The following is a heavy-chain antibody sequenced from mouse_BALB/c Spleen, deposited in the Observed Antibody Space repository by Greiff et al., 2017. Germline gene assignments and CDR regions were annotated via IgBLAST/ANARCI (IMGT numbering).Heavy chain of an antibody. CDR3: ARNSHYYGSSYGYAMDN. D-gene: IGHD1-1*01. CDR2: IWSGGST. CDR1: GFSLTSYG. J-gene: IGHJ4*01. Sequence: VMLVESGPGLVQPSQSLSITCTVSGFSLTSYGVHWVRQSPGKGLEWLGVIWSGGSTDYNAAFISRLSISTDNSKSQVFFKMNSLQANDTAIYYCARNSHYYGSSYGYAMDNWGKGTSVTVPS. V-gene: IGHV2-2*02.